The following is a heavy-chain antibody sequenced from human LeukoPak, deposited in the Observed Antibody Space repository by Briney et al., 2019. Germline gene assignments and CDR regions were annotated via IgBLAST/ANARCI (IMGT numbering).Heavy chain of an antibody. Sequence: GRSLRLSCTTSGFSFADHAMSWVRQAPGKGLEWVGFIRSKAYRGTTEYAASVKGRFTISRDDSNSIVYLQMNSLKSEDTALYYCARGRIQLWIHNAMDVWGQGATVAVSS. CDR1: GFSFADHA. CDR2: IRSKAYRGTT. CDR3: ARGRIQLWIHNAMDV. J-gene: IGHJ6*02. D-gene: IGHD5-18*01. V-gene: IGHV3-49*04.